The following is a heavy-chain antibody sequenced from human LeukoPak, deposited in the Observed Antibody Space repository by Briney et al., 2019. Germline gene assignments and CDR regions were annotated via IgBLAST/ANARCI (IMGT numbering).Heavy chain of an antibody. Sequence: PGGSLRLSCAASGFTFSSYSMNWVRQAPGKGLEWVSSISSSSSYIYYADSVKGRFTISRDNAKNSLYLQTNSLRAEDTAVYYCARDGGGVVVVVAATTGTGMDVWGKGTTVTVSS. CDR1: GFTFSSYS. V-gene: IGHV3-21*01. D-gene: IGHD2-15*01. CDR2: ISSSSSYI. J-gene: IGHJ6*04. CDR3: ARDGGGVVVVVAATTGTGMDV.